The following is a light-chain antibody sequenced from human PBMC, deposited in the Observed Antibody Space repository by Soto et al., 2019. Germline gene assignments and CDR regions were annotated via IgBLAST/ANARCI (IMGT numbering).Light chain of an antibody. J-gene: IGKJ5*01. CDR2: SAS. V-gene: IGKV3D-20*02. CDR1: QSISSSY. CDR3: QQRSKWPIT. Sequence: EIVLTQSPGTLSLSPGERATLSCRASQSISSSYLAWYQQKPGQAPRLLIYSASSRATGIPDRFSGSGSGTDFTLTISSLEPEDFAVYYCQQRSKWPITFGQGTRLEIK.